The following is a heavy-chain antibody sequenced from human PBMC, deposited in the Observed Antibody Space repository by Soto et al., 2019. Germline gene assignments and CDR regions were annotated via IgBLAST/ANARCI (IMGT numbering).Heavy chain of an antibody. CDR2: ISPYNGNT. CDR3: ARDIMGGSHWPQFDY. J-gene: IGHJ4*02. Sequence: ASVKVSCKASGYTFTSYGISWVRQAPGQGLEWMGWISPYNGNTNYAQKLQGRVTMTTDTSTSTVYMDLRSLRSDDTAVYFCARDIMGGSHWPQFDYWGQGALVTVSS. V-gene: IGHV1-18*01. CDR1: GYTFTSYG. D-gene: IGHD2-15*01.